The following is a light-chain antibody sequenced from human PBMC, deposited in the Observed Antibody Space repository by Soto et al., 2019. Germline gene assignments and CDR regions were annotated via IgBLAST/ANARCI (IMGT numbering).Light chain of an antibody. J-gene: IGKJ4*01. CDR3: QQYKDWPPLT. V-gene: IGKV3D-15*01. Sequence: EIVMTRSPVTLSASPGERVTLSCRASQSVNINLAWYQQRPGQAPRVLIYGASNRASGIPDRFSGSGSGTDFTLTISSLEPDDFALYYCQQYKDWPPLTFGGGTRVEIK. CDR2: GAS. CDR1: QSVNIN.